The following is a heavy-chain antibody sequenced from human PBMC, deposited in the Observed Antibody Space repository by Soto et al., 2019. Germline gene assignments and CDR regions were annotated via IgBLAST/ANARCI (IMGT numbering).Heavy chain of an antibody. CDR3: AKGNWGKSWFDP. Sequence: GGSLRLSCAASGFTFDDYAMHWVRQAPGKGLEWVSGISWNSGSIGYADSVKGRFTISRDNAKNSLYLQMNSLRAEDTALYYCAKGNWGKSWFDPWGQGTLVTVSS. CDR1: GFTFDDYA. V-gene: IGHV3-9*01. D-gene: IGHD7-27*01. CDR2: ISWNSGSI. J-gene: IGHJ5*02.